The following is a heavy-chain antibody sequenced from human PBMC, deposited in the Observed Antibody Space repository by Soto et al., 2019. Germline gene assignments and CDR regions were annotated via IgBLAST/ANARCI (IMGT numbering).Heavy chain of an antibody. CDR2: INAGNGNT. Sequence: QAQLVQSGAEVKKPGASVKVSCKASGYTFTSYAMHWVRQAPGQRLEWMGWINAGNGNTKYSQKFQGRVTITRDTSASTAYMELSSLRSEDTAVYYCARVAFSFYGMDVWGQGTTVTVSS. J-gene: IGHJ6*02. V-gene: IGHV1-3*01. CDR1: GYTFTSYA. CDR3: ARVAFSFYGMDV.